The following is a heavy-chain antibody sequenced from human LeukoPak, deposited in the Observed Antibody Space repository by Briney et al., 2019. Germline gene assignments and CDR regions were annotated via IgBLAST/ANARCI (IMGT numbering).Heavy chain of an antibody. CDR2: ISYDGNKK. D-gene: IGHD3-10*01. V-gene: IGHV3-30*18. CDR1: GFMFSSPG. J-gene: IGHJ6*04. Sequence: GGSLRLSCAASGFMFSSPGMHWVRQAPGKGLEGVAVISYDGNKKYYADSVKGRFTISRDNPKNTLYLQMNSLRAEDTAVYYCANDEFGAKNGMDVWGKGTTVTVSS. CDR3: ANDEFGAKNGMDV.